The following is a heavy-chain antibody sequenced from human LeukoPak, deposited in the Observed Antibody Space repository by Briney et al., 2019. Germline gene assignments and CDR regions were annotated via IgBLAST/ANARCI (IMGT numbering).Heavy chain of an antibody. CDR1: GFTFSSYA. CDR2: ISYDGSNK. D-gene: IGHD5-24*01. J-gene: IGHJ4*02. Sequence: GGSLRLSCAASGFTFSSYAMNWVRQAPGKGLEWVAVISYDGSNKYYADSVKGRFTIPRDNSKNTLYLQMNSLRAEDTAVYYCARGSLWLQLDYWGQGTLVTVSS. V-gene: IGHV3-30-3*01. CDR3: ARGSLWLQLDY.